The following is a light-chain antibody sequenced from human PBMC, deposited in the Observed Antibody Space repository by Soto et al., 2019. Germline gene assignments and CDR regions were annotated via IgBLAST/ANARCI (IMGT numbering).Light chain of an antibody. CDR3: QQSYSTPYP. J-gene: IGKJ2*01. V-gene: IGKV1-39*01. CDR1: QSISSY. CDR2: AAS. Sequence: DIQMTQSPSSLSASVGDRVTITFRASQSISSYLNWYQQQPGKAPKLLIYAASSLQSGFPSRFSGSGSGTDFTRTISSLQPEDFATYYCQQSYSTPYPFGQGTKLEIK.